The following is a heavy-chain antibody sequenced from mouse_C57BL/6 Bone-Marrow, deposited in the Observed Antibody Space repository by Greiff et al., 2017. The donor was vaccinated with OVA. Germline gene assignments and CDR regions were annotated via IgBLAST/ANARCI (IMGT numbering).Heavy chain of an antibody. D-gene: IGHD1-1*01. Sequence: QVQLQQPGAELVKPGASVKLSCKASGYTFTSYWMQWVKQRPGQGLEWIGEIDPSDSYTNYNQKFKGKATLTVDTSSSTAYMQLSSLTSEDSAVYYCASHPYYVSSPFDVWGTGTTVTVSS. CDR3: ASHPYYVSSPFDV. CDR2: IDPSDSYT. J-gene: IGHJ1*03. CDR1: GYTFTSYW. V-gene: IGHV1-50*01.